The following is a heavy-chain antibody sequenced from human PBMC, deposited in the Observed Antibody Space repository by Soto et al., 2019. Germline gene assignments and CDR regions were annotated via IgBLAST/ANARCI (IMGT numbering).Heavy chain of an antibody. CDR1: GGTFSTST. CDR3: ARDSPIGSTFSGYDAIDS. CDR2: TIPLLNVA. J-gene: IGHJ4*02. V-gene: IGHV1-69*08. Sequence: VQLVQSGAEVKKPGSSVKVSCKASGGTFSTSTFTWVRQAPGQGLEWMGRTIPLLNVADYAQDFQGRLTITADKSTNTTYMELTSLTSKDTAVYFCARDSPIGSTFSGYDAIDSWGQGTLVTVSS. D-gene: IGHD5-12*01.